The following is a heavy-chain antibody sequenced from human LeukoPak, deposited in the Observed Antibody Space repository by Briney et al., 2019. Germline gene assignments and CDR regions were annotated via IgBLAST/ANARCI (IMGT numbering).Heavy chain of an antibody. V-gene: IGHV1-3*01. Sequence: ASVKVSCKASGYTFTDYGIRYVRQAPGQRLEWMGWINAGNGNTKYSQNLQDRVTINRDTSANTAYMELSSLTSEDTAVYYCARDPLDYDYWTRYYGWFDPWGQGTLVTVSS. J-gene: IGHJ5*02. CDR2: INAGNGNT. CDR3: ARDPLDYDYWTRYYGWFDP. D-gene: IGHD3-3*01. CDR1: GYTFTDYG.